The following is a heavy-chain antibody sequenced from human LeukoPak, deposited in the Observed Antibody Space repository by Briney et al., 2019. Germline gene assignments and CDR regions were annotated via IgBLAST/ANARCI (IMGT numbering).Heavy chain of an antibody. Sequence: GGSLRLSCAASGFTFSSYWMSWVRQAPGKGLEWVANIKKDGSEKYYVDSVKGRFTISRGNAKKSLYLQMSSLRAEDTAVYYCAELGITMIGGVWGKGTTVTISS. CDR3: AELGITMIGGV. V-gene: IGHV3-7*01. D-gene: IGHD3-10*02. CDR2: IKKDGSEK. J-gene: IGHJ6*04. CDR1: GFTFSSYW.